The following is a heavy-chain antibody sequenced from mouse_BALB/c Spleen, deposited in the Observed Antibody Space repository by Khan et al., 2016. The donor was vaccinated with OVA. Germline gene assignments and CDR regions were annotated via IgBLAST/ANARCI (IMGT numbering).Heavy chain of an antibody. Sequence: QVQLKESGAELAGPGASVKMSCKASGYTFTSYTIHWIKKRPGQGLEWIGYINPSNGYTNYNQKFKDKATLTTDKSSTTAYLQLSSLTSDDSAVYNCVRDGAYHRNDDWFAYWGQGTLVTVSA. CDR2: INPSNGYT. J-gene: IGHJ3*01. D-gene: IGHD2-14*01. CDR1: GYTFTSYT. V-gene: IGHV1-4*01. CDR3: VRDGAYHRNDDWFAY.